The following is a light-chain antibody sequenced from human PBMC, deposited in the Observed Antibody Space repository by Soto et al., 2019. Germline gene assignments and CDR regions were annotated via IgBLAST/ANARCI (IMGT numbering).Light chain of an antibody. CDR1: QSIGRF. J-gene: IGKJ4*01. V-gene: IGKV1-39*01. Sequence: DIQMTQSPSSLSASVGDRVTITCRASQSIGRFLNWHQQKPGKAPNVLINVASTLRSGVPSRFSGSGSGTDFNLTIISLQPEDFETYFFQQSFTTPLTFRGGTKGDIK. CDR3: QQSFTTPLT. CDR2: VAS.